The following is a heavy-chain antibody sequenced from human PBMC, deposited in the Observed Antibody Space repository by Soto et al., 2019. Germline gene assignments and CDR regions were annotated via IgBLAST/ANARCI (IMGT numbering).Heavy chain of an antibody. CDR3: ARHKPNYSGSGSWGYGMDV. CDR2: IYYGGST. D-gene: IGHD3-10*01. V-gene: IGHV4-39*01. CDR1: GGSISSSSYY. Sequence: SETLSLTCTVSGGSISSSSYYWGWIRQPPGKGLEWIGSIYYGGSTYYNPSLKSRVTISVDTSKNQFSLKLSSVTAADTAVYYCARHKPNYSGSGSWGYGMDVGGQGTTVTVSS. J-gene: IGHJ6*02.